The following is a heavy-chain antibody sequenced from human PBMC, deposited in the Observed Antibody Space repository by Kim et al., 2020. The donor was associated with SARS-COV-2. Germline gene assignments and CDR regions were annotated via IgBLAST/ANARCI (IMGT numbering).Heavy chain of an antibody. J-gene: IGHJ4*02. Sequence: SETLSLTCTVSGGSISSSSYYWGWIRQPPGKGLEWIGSIYYSGSTYYNPSLKSRVTISVDTSKNQFSLKLSSVTAADTAVYYCARAPDLDILTGYWPFSRIDYWGQGTLVTVSS. D-gene: IGHD3-9*01. CDR2: IYYSGST. CDR3: ARAPDLDILTGYWPFSRIDY. V-gene: IGHV4-39*01. CDR1: GGSISSSSYY.